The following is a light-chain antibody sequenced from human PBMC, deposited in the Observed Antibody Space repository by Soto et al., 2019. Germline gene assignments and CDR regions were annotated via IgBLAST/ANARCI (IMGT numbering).Light chain of an antibody. J-gene: IGKJ5*01. CDR3: QQGSTWSPIT. V-gene: IGKV3-11*01. CDR2: DAS. CDR1: QSVSTY. Sequence: EIVLTQSPATLSLSPGERATLSCRASQSVSTYLAWYQQKPGQAPRLLIFDASNRATGIPARFSGSGSGTDFTLTISSLEPEDFAVYYCQQGSTWSPITFGQGTRLEI.